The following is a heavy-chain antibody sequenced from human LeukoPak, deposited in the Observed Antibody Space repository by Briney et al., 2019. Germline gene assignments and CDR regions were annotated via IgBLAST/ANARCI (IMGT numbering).Heavy chain of an antibody. CDR1: GYSFTNYW. CDR3: ARLRATSGYDLYH. Sequence: GESLKISCQASGYSFTNYWIGWVRQMPGKGLEWMGIIYPADSDTRYSPSFQGQVTISADRSINTAYLQRNSLKASDTAIYYCARLRATSGYDLYHWGQGALVTVSS. CDR2: IYPADSDT. V-gene: IGHV5-51*01. J-gene: IGHJ5*02. D-gene: IGHD5-12*01.